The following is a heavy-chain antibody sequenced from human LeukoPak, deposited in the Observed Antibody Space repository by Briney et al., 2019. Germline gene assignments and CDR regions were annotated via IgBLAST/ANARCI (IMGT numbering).Heavy chain of an antibody. CDR2: INYSGST. Sequence: PSETLSLTCTVSGGSISSSSYYWGWIRQPPGKGLEWIGTINYSGSTYYNPSLKSRVTISVDTSKNQISLKLNSVTAADTAVYYCAGHGNLLSPFGYWGQGTLVTVSS. D-gene: IGHD4-23*01. J-gene: IGHJ4*02. CDR1: GGSISSSSYY. CDR3: AGHGNLLSPFGY. V-gene: IGHV4-39*01.